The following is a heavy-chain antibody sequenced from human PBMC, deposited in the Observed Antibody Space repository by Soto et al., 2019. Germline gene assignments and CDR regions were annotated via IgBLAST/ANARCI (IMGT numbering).Heavy chain of an antibody. D-gene: IGHD6-6*01. V-gene: IGHV5-10-1*01. CDR2: IDPSDSYT. Sequence: GESLKISCKGSGYSFTSYWISWVRQMPGKGLEWMGRIDPSDSYTNYSPSFQGHVTISADKSISTAYLQWSSLKASDTAMYYCARQSVQLGPYYYYGMDVWGQGTTVTVSS. CDR1: GYSFTSYW. J-gene: IGHJ6*02. CDR3: ARQSVQLGPYYYYGMDV.